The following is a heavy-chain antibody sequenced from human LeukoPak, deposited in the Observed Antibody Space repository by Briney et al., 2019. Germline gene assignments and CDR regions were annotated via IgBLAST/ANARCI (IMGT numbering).Heavy chain of an antibody. D-gene: IGHD5-18*01. Sequence: SETLSLTCTVSGGSVSRCSYYGPRIRQPPGKGLEWIGYIYYSGSNNYNHSLKSRVTISVDTSKNQFSLKLSSVTAADTAVYYCATESWIQGEDYWGQGTLVTVSS. J-gene: IGHJ4*02. CDR1: GGSVSRCSYY. V-gene: IGHV4-61*01. CDR2: IYYSGSN. CDR3: ATESWIQGEDY.